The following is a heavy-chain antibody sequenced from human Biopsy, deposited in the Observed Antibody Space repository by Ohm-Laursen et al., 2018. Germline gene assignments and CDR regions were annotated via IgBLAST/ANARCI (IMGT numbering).Heavy chain of an antibody. J-gene: IGHJ4*02. Sequence: TLSLTCTVSGGSIDTQSWIRQPAGKGLEWIGRVDIRGHADYSSSLRSRVTMSADVSKNQFSLKLTSVTAADTAVYFCARVKGEWPEYEFDKWGQGILVTVSS. CDR3: ARVKGEWPEYEFDK. V-gene: IGHV4-4*07. CDR2: VDIRGHA. D-gene: IGHD3-16*01. CDR1: GGSIDTQS.